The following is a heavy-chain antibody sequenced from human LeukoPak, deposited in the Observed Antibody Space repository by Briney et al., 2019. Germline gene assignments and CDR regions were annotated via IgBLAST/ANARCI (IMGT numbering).Heavy chain of an antibody. CDR3: AREVVGATRYYYYMDV. Sequence: PSETLSLTCTVSGDSISSRSYYWGWIRQPPGKGLEWIGSIYYSGSTYYNPSLKSRVAISVDTSKNQFSLKLSSVTAADTAVYYCAREVVGATRYYYYMDVWGKGTTVTISS. V-gene: IGHV4-39*07. J-gene: IGHJ6*03. D-gene: IGHD1-26*01. CDR2: IYYSGST. CDR1: GDSISSRSYY.